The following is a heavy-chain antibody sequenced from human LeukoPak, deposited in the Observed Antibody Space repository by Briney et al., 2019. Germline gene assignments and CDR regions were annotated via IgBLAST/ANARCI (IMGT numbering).Heavy chain of an antibody. V-gene: IGHV3-74*01. D-gene: IGHD2-21*01. Sequence: GGSLRLSCAASGFTFSSYWMHWVRQAPGKGLVWVSRINSDGSSTSYADSVRGRFTISRDNAKNTLYLQMNSLRAEDTAVYYCAREEHTYYFDYWGQGTLVTVSS. CDR3: AREEHTYYFDY. CDR2: INSDGSST. CDR1: GFTFSSYW. J-gene: IGHJ4*02.